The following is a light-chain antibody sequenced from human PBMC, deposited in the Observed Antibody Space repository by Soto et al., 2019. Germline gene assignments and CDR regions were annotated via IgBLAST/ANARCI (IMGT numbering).Light chain of an antibody. CDR1: EDIDTS. Sequence: DIQMTQSPSTLSVSPGDRITITCRASEDIDTSLAWFQQRPGKAPKVLIAGASGLMNGVPSTFSGSGSGTEFALTISSVQPDDFATYFCQHYDTFSWTFGQGTKV. CDR3: QHYDTFSWT. CDR2: GAS. J-gene: IGKJ1*01. V-gene: IGKV1-5*01.